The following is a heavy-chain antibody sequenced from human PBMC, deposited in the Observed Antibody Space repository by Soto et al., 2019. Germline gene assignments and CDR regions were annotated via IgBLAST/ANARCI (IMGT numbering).Heavy chain of an antibody. CDR2: INPNSGGT. J-gene: IGHJ6*02. V-gene: IGHV1-2*04. CDR3: ARGIISSSSVYYYYGLAV. Sequence: ASVKVSCKASGYTFTGYYMHWVRQAPGQGLEWMGWINPNSGGTNYAQKFQGWVTMTRDTSISTAYMELSRLRSDDTAVYYCARGIISSSSVYYYYGLAVWGQGTTVTVSS. CDR1: GYTFTGYY. D-gene: IGHD6-6*01.